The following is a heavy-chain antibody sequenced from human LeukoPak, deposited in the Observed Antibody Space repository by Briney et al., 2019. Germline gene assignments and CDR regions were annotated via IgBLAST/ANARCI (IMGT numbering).Heavy chain of an antibody. J-gene: IGHJ5*02. CDR2: ISYDGSNK. D-gene: IGHD7-27*01. CDR1: GFTFSSYG. Sequence: GGSLRLSCAASGFTFSSYGMHWVRQAPGKGLEWVAVISYDGSNKYYADSVKGRFTISRDNSKNTLYLQMNSLRAGDTAVYYCAKDGSRLGIGSWFDPWGQGALVTVSS. V-gene: IGHV3-30*18. CDR3: AKDGSRLGIGSWFDP.